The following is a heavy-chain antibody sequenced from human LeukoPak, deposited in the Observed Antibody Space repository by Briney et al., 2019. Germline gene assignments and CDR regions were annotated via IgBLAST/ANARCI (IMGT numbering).Heavy chain of an antibody. J-gene: IGHJ4*02. Sequence: GRSLRLSCAASGFTFSTYWMSWVRQAPGKGLEWVANIKQDGSEKYYVDSVKGRFTISRDNAKNSLYLQMNSLRAEDTAMYYCARDSAGNDYWGQGTLVTVSS. D-gene: IGHD6-13*01. CDR3: ARDSAGNDY. CDR2: IKQDGSEK. CDR1: GFTFSTYW. V-gene: IGHV3-7*01.